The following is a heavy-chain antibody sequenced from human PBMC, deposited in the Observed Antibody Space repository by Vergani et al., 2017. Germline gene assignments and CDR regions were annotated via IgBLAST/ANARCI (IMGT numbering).Heavy chain of an antibody. CDR3: ARARAAAEVWFDP. J-gene: IGHJ5*02. D-gene: IGHD6-13*01. V-gene: IGHV5-51*01. CDR1: VYTFTSYW. CDR2: IYPGDSDA. Sequence: EVQLVQSGAEVKKPGESLTISCKGSVYTFTSYWIGWVRQMPGKGLEWMGIIYPGDSDARYSPSFQGQVTISADKSISTAYLQWGSLKASDTAMYYCARARAAAEVWFDPWGQGTLVTVSS.